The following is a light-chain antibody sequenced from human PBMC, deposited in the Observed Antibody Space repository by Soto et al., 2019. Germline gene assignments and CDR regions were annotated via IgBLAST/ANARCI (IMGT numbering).Light chain of an antibody. CDR2: WAS. CDR1: QSVLFRSNSQNY. J-gene: IGKJ1*01. V-gene: IGKV4-1*01. CDR3: QQYYSLGT. Sequence: IVVTQSPDSLAVSLGERATINCKTSQSVLFRSNSQNYSAWFQHKPGQPPKLLIYWASIRESGVPDRFSGSASGTDFTLTINNLQAEDVADYYGQQYYSLGTFGQGPTVEIK.